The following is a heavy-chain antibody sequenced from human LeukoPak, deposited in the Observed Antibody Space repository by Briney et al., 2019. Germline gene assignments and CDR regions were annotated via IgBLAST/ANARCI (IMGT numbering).Heavy chain of an antibody. CDR3: ARDHSSGVDY. Sequence: SETLSLTCTVSGGSISSGDYYWSWIRQPPGKGLEWIGYIYYSGSTYYNPSLKSRVTISDDTSKNQFSLKLSSVTAADTAVYYCARDHSSGVDYWGQGTLVTVSS. CDR2: IYYSGST. V-gene: IGHV4-30-4*08. J-gene: IGHJ4*02. CDR1: GGSISSGDYY. D-gene: IGHD5-18*01.